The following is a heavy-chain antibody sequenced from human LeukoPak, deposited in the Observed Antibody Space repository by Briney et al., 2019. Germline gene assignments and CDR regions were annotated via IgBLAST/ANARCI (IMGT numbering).Heavy chain of an antibody. CDR1: GFTFSSYG. J-gene: IGHJ4*02. V-gene: IGHV3-33*06. CDR3: AKGKWELWRYFDY. Sequence: PGRSLRLSCAASGFTFSSYGMHWVRQAPGKRREWVAVIWYDGSNKYYADSVKGRFTISRDNSKNTLYLQMNSLRAEDTAVYYCAKGKWELWRYFDYWGQGTLVTVSS. CDR2: IWYDGSNK. D-gene: IGHD1-26*01.